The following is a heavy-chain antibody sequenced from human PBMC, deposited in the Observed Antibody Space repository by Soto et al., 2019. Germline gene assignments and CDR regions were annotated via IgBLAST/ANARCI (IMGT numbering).Heavy chain of an antibody. CDR1: GFPFDSTT. D-gene: IGHD3-16*01. V-gene: IGHV3-21*02. CDR2: IISTSDYM. J-gene: IGHJ4*02. Sequence: EVQLVESGGGLVKPGGSLRLSCAASGFPFDSTTMNWVRQAPGKGLEWVSSIISTSDYMAYADSVKGRFTISRDNAKNSLFLQMDSLRADDTAVYYGARDLYQYDPYFDHWGQGTLVTVSS. CDR3: ARDLYQYDPYFDH.